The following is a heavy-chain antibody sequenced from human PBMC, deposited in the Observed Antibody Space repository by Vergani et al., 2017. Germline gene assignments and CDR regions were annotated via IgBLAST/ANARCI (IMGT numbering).Heavy chain of an antibody. CDR1: GFTFSSYS. D-gene: IGHD3-16*01. V-gene: IGHV3-48*01. CDR3: ARGGARLLCDY. CDR2: ISSSSSTI. Sequence: EVQLVESGGGLVKPGGSLRLSCAASGFTFSSYSMNWVRQAPGKGLEWVSYISSSSSTIYYADSVKGRFTIARDNAKNSLYLQMNSLRAEDTAVYYCARGGARLLCDYWGQGTLVTVSS. J-gene: IGHJ4*02.